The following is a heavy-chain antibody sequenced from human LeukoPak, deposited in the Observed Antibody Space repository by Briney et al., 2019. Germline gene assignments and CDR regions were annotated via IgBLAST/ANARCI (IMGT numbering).Heavy chain of an antibody. CDR2: ISWNSGSI. CDR1: GFTFDDYA. CDR3: ARDSSIDY. J-gene: IGHJ4*02. V-gene: IGHV3-9*01. Sequence: GGSLRLSCAASGFTFDDYAMHWVRHAPGKGLEWVSGISWNSGSIGYADSVKGRFTISRDNAKNSLYLQMNSLRAEDTAVYYCARDSSIDYWGQGTLVTVSS.